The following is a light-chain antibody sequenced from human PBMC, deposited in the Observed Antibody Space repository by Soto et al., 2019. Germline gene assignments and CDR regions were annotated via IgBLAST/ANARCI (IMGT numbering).Light chain of an antibody. V-gene: IGKV4-1*01. CDR1: QNVLYKSNNENY. CDR2: WAS. CDR3: QQYYNTPPYT. Sequence: DIVMTQSQDSLAVSLGERATINCKSSQNVLYKSNNENYLAWYQQKPGQPPKLLIYWASTRKPGVPDRFSGSGSGSNFTLTISSLQAEDVAVYYWQQYYNTPPYTFGQGTKLEI. J-gene: IGKJ2*01.